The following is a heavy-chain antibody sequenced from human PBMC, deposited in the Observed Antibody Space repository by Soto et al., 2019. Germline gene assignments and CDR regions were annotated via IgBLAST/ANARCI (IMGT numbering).Heavy chain of an antibody. J-gene: IGHJ3*02. CDR1: GYTFIGYY. V-gene: IGHV1-2*02. Sequence: ASVKVSCKASGYTFIGYYMHWVRQAPGQGLEWMGWINPNSGGTNSAQKFQGRVTMTRDTSISTAYMELSRLRYDDTAVYYCARESLDRDDAFDIRGQGTMATVAS. CDR3: ARESLDRDDAFDI. D-gene: IGHD1-1*01. CDR2: INPNSGGT.